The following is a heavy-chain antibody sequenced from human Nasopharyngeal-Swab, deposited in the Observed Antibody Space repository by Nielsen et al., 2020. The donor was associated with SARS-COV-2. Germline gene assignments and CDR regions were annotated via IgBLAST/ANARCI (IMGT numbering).Heavy chain of an antibody. D-gene: IGHD3-3*01. Sequence: SETLSLTCAVYGGSFSGYYWSWIRQPPGKGLEWIEEINHSGSTNYNPSLKSRVTISVDTSKNQFSLKLSSVTAADTAVYYCARAPYDFWSGHFHFDYWGQGTLVTVSS. CDR2: INHSGST. CDR1: GGSFSGYY. CDR3: ARAPYDFWSGHFHFDY. V-gene: IGHV4-34*01. J-gene: IGHJ4*02.